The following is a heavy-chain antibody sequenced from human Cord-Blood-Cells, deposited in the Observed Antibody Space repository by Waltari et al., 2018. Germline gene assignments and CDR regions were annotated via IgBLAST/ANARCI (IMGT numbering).Heavy chain of an antibody. J-gene: IGHJ2*01. V-gene: IGHV4-30-4*08. CDR1: GGSISSGDYY. CDR2: IYYSGSN. Sequence: QVQLQESGPGLVKPSQTLSLTCTVSGGSISSGDYYWSWIRQPPGKGLEWIGYIYYSGSNYYNPSLKSRVTISVDTSKNQFSLKLSSVTDADSAVYYCARVDSNWYFDLWGRGTLVTVSS. CDR3: ARVDSNWYFDL. D-gene: IGHD4-4*01.